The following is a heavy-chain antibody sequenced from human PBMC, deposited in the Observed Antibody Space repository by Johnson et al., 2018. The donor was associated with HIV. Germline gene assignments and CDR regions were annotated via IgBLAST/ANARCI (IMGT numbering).Heavy chain of an antibody. J-gene: IGHJ3*02. CDR3: AMPSMVQGGPDAFDI. CDR2: ISYDGINK. Sequence: QMLLVESGGGVVQPGQSLRLSCAASGLTFSSYGMHWVRQAPGKGLEWVELISYDGINKYYADSVKGRFTISRDNSKNTLYLQMNSLRAEDTAVYYCAMPSMVQGGPDAFDIWGQGTMVTVSS. CDR1: GLTFSSYG. D-gene: IGHD3-10*01. V-gene: IGHV3-30*03.